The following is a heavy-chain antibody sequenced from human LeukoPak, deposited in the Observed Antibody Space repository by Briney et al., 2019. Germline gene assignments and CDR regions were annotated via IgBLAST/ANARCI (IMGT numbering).Heavy chain of an antibody. Sequence: SETLSLTCNVSGGSISSSSFYWGWIRQPPGNGLEWIGSIYYSGSTYYNPSLKSRVTISVDTSKNQFSLKLSSVTAADTAMYYCARDRRITMIVVAACFDYWGQGTLVTVSS. CDR2: IYYSGST. V-gene: IGHV4-39*07. J-gene: IGHJ4*02. D-gene: IGHD3-22*01. CDR1: GGSISSSSFY. CDR3: ARDRRITMIVVAACFDY.